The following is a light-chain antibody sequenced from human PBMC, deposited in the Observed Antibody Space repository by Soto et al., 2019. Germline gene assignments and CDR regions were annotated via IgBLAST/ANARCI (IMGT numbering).Light chain of an antibody. CDR2: DVH. J-gene: IGLJ3*02. CDR1: ISDVGGYNS. Sequence: QSALTQPASVSGSPGQSITISCTGTISDVGGYNSVTWYQQNPGKAPKLMIYDVHVRSSGISNRLSGSKSGNTASLTISGLQAEDEAHYYCTSYTGTKTLVFGGGTKLTVL. CDR3: TSYTGTKTLV. V-gene: IGLV2-14*01.